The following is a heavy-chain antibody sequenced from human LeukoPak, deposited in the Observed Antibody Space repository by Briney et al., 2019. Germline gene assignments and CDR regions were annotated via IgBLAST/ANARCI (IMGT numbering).Heavy chain of an antibody. V-gene: IGHV3-74*01. D-gene: IGHD4-17*01. CDR1: GFTFSAYW. Sequence: GGSLRLSCAASGFTFSAYWMHWVRQVPGKGLVWVSRINNDGTATFFADSVKGRFTISRDNAKNSLYLQMDSLRAEDTAVYYCARDSFYGDYVYDAFDIWGQGTMVTVSS. J-gene: IGHJ3*02. CDR2: INNDGTAT. CDR3: ARDSFYGDYVYDAFDI.